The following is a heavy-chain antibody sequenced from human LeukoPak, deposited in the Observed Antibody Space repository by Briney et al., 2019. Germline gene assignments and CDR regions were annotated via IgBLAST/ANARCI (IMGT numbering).Heavy chain of an antibody. Sequence: PGGSLRLSCAASGFTFSSYWMSWVRQAPGKGLEWVANIKQDGSEKYYVDSVKGRFTISRDNAKNSLYLQINSLRAEDTAVYYCARDRIVVVSSYYYGMDVWGQGTTVTVSS. J-gene: IGHJ6*02. CDR2: IKQDGSEK. V-gene: IGHV3-7*01. CDR3: ARDRIVVVSSYYYGMDV. D-gene: IGHD3-22*01. CDR1: GFTFSSYW.